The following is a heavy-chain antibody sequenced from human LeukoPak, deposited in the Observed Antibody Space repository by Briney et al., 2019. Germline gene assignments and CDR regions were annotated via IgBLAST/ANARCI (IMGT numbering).Heavy chain of an antibody. CDR1: GYTFTGYY. CDR3: ARGGYSSSWYVTLRFDP. CDR2: INTNTGNP. Sequence: ASVKVSCKASGYTFTGYYMHWVRQAPGQGLEWMGWINTNTGNPTYAQGFTGRFVFSLDTSVSTAYLQISSLKAEDTAVYYCARGGYSSSWYVTLRFDPWGQGTLVTVSS. J-gene: IGHJ5*02. D-gene: IGHD6-13*01. V-gene: IGHV7-4-1*02.